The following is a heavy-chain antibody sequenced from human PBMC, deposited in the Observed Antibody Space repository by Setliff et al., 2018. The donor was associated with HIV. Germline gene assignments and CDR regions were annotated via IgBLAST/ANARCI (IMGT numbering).Heavy chain of an antibody. V-gene: IGHV4-39*01. CDR1: GGSFRSSRYY. CDR2: IHYGGFF. CDR3: ARPSFGIGGGANFDS. J-gene: IGHJ4*02. Sequence: SETLSLTCTVSGGSFRSSRYYWGWIRQPPGKGLEWIGNIHYGGFFWYSPSLKSRVTISVDTSKNQFSLKLSSVTAADTAVYYCARPSFGIGGGANFDSWGRGTLVTVSS. D-gene: IGHD3-3*01.